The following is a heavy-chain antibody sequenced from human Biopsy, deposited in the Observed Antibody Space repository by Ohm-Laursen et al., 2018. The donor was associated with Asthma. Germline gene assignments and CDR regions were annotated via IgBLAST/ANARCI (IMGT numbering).Heavy chain of an antibody. Sequence: SLRLSCTASGFTFSSYSMNWVHQAPGKGLEWVSYISSSSSTIYYADSVKGRLTISRDNAKNSLYLQMNSLRDEDTAVYYCARPRWGPYGYWGQGTLVTVSS. CDR3: ARPRWGPYGY. CDR1: GFTFSSYS. V-gene: IGHV3-48*02. J-gene: IGHJ4*02. D-gene: IGHD4-17*01. CDR2: ISSSSSTI.